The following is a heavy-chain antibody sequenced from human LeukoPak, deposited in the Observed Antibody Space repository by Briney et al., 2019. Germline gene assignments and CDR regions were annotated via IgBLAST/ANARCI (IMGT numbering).Heavy chain of an antibody. CDR3: ARGRFGELFLFHN. Sequence: SETLSLTCTVSGGSISSYYWSWIRQPPGKGLEWIGYIYYSGSTNYNPSLKSRVTISVDTSKNQFSLKLSSVTAADTAVYYCARGRFGELFLFHNGGQGTLVTVSS. V-gene: IGHV4-59*01. CDR2: IYYSGST. CDR1: GGSISSYY. J-gene: IGHJ4*02. D-gene: IGHD3-10*01.